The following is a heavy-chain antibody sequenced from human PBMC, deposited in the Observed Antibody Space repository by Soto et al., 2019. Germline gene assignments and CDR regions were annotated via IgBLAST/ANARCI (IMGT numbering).Heavy chain of an antibody. CDR3: ARAAGATNFDY. CDR2: IYYSGST. D-gene: IGHD1-26*01. V-gene: IGHV4-59*01. CDR1: GGSISSYY. J-gene: IGHJ4*02. Sequence: SETLSLTCTVSGGSISSYYWSWIRQPPGKGLEWIGYIYYSGSTNYNPSLKSRVTISVDTSKNQFSLKLSSVTAADTAVYYCARAAGATNFDYWGQGTLVTVSS.